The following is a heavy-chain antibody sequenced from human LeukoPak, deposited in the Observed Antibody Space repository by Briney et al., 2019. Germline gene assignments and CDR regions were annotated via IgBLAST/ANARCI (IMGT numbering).Heavy chain of an antibody. J-gene: IGHJ4*02. CDR2: ISTYNANT. CDR3: ARGGGSGWYPDY. D-gene: IGHD6-19*01. V-gene: IGHV1-18*01. Sequence: ASVKVSCKASGYIFTNYYITWVRQAPGQGLEWMGWISTYNANTNHAQKLQGRVTMTTDTSTSTAYMELRSLRSDDTAVYYCARGGGSGWYPDYWGQGTLVTVSS. CDR1: GYIFTNYY.